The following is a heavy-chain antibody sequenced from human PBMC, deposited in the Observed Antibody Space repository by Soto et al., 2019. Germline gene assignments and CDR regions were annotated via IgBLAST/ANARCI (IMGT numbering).Heavy chain of an antibody. V-gene: IGHV3-23*01. D-gene: IGHD4-17*01. CDR2: ISGSGGST. CDR3: AKRPTASLGTPPFDY. CDR1: GFTFSSYA. J-gene: IGHJ4*02. Sequence: GGSLRLSCAASGFTFSSYAMSWVRQAPGKGLEWVSAISGSGGSTYYADSVKGRFTISRDNSKNTLYLQMNSLRAEDTAVYYCAKRPTASLGTPPFDYRGQATRVTVAS.